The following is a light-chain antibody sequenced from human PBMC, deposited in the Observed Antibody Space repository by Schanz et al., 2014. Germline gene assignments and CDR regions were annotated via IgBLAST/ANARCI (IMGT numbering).Light chain of an antibody. Sequence: QSALTQPASVSGSPGQSITISCTGTSSDVGGYNYVSWYQQHPGKAPKLMIYDVSNRPSGVSNRFSGSKSGNTASLTISGLQAEDEADYYCSSYAGSNNYVFGTGTKLTVL. CDR3: SSYAGSNNYV. V-gene: IGLV2-14*01. CDR1: SSDVGGYNY. CDR2: DVS. J-gene: IGLJ1*01.